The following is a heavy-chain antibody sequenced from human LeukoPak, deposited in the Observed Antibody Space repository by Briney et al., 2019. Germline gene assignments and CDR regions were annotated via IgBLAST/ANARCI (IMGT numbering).Heavy chain of an antibody. CDR1: GGSFSGYY. CDR3: ARGWYCSGGSCYYLPNYYYYGMDV. J-gene: IGHJ6*02. CDR2: INHSGST. Sequence: SETLSLTCAVYGGSFSGYYWSWVRQPPGKGLEWIGAINHSGSTNYNPSLKSRVTISVDTSKNQFSLKLSSVTAADTAVYYCARGWYCSGGSCYYLPNYYYYGMDVWGQGTTVTVSS. D-gene: IGHD2-15*01. V-gene: IGHV4-34*01.